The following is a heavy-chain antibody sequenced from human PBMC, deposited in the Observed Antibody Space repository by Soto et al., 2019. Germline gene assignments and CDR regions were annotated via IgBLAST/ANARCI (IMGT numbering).Heavy chain of an antibody. CDR2: ISDTGSG. V-gene: IGHV4-61*01. CDR1: XGSVISGSYX. J-gene: IGHJ6*02. Sequence: QVQLQESGPGLVKPSETLSLTCTXSXGSVISGSYXXXWXXXPPGKGLEWVGCISDTGSGDYNPSLKSRVTISVHTSKRQFSLRLNSVTAADTAVYYCARAHSGYDPLGMDVWGQGTTVTVSS. CDR3: ARAHSGYDPLGMDV. D-gene: IGHD5-12*01.